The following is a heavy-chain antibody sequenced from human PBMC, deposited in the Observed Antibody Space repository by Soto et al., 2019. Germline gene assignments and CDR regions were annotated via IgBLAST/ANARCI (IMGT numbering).Heavy chain of an antibody. CDR2: IDPSDSYT. CDR3: ARQSVPAAHFDP. V-gene: IGHV5-10-1*01. CDR1: GYSFTIYW. J-gene: IGHJ5*02. D-gene: IGHD2-2*01. Sequence: GESLKISCNGSGYSFTIYWISWVRQMPGKGLEWMGRIDPSDSYTNYSPSFQGHVTISADKSISTAYLQWSSLKASDTAMYYCARQSVPAAHFDPWGQGTLVTVSS.